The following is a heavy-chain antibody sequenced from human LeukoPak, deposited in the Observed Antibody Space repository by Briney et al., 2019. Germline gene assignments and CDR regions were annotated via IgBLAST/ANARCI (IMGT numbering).Heavy chain of an antibody. D-gene: IGHD6-13*01. CDR2: IHYSGRT. CDR3: ANLIAAAGHFDY. J-gene: IGHJ4*02. Sequence: SETLSLTCSVSSGSIISNNDYWGWIRQPPGKGLEWIATIHYSGRTYYNPSLKSRVTISVDKSKNQFSLKLSSLTAADTAVYYCANLIAAAGHFDYWGQGTLVTVSS. CDR1: SGSIISNNDY. V-gene: IGHV4-39*07.